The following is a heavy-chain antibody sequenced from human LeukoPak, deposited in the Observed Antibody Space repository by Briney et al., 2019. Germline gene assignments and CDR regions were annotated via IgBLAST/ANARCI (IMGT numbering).Heavy chain of an antibody. Sequence: GGSLRLSCAASGFTFSSYAMSWVRQAPGKGLEWVSGVSGSGGTTNYADSVKGRFTISRDNSKNTLHLQMNSLRAEDTAVYYCARHGVVPGRHVRSFDPWGQGTLVTVSS. J-gene: IGHJ5*02. CDR3: ARHGVVPGRHVRSFDP. D-gene: IGHD2-2*01. V-gene: IGHV3-23*01. CDR1: GFTFSSYA. CDR2: VSGSGGTT.